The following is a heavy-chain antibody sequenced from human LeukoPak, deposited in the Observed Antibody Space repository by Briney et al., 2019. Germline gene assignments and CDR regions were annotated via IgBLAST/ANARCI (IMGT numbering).Heavy chain of an antibody. CDR2: IKQDGSEK. CDR1: GFTFSKYW. Sequence: GGSLRLSCEASGFTFSKYWMTWVRQAPGKGLEWVAKIKQDGSEKYYVDSVKGRFTISRDNAKNSLYLQMNSLRDDDTAVYYCARVQGTKSWLPDAFDIWGQGTMVTVSS. J-gene: IGHJ3*02. CDR3: ARVQGTKSWLPDAFDI. V-gene: IGHV3-7*01. D-gene: IGHD5-24*01.